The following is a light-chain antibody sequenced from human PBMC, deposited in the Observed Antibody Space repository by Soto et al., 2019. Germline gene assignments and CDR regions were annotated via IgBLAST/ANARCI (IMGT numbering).Light chain of an antibody. V-gene: IGLV1-51*01. Sequence: QSLLTQPPSVSGAPGQKVTISCSGSSSNIGHNYVFWYQQFPGTAPKLLISDNDKRPSGIPDRFSGSRSGTSATLGITGLQNEDEADYYCATWDTGLSAGVFGTGTKVTVL. CDR2: DND. J-gene: IGLJ1*01. CDR1: SSNIGHNY. CDR3: ATWDTGLSAGV.